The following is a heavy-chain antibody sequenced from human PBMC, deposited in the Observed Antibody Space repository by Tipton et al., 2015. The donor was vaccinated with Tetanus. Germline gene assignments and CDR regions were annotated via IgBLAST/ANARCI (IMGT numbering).Heavy chain of an antibody. J-gene: IGHJ4*02. Sequence: QSGAEVKKPGASMKVSCKASGYTFTKYYIHWVRQAPGQGLEWMGRINPHSGDTNYPQKFQGRVTMTRDTSITTAYLELNRVRSDDTAVYYCARGGTYCSGGSCNPDYWGQGTLVTVSS. V-gene: IGHV1-2*06. CDR1: GYTFTKYY. D-gene: IGHD2-15*01. CDR3: ARGGTYCSGGSCNPDY. CDR2: INPHSGDT.